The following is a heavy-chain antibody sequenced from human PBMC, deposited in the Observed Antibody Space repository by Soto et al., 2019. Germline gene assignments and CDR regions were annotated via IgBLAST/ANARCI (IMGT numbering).Heavy chain of an antibody. J-gene: IGHJ6*02. CDR1: GYTFSVYH. D-gene: IGHD4-4*01. CDR3: AKELQRGMDV. V-gene: IGHV1-2*02. Sequence: QVHLVQSGAEVKQPGASVKVSCKASGYTFSVYHMHWVRQAPGQGLEWMGWVHPNSGGTNYAQSLEGRVTMTRATSINTAYMELSRLTSDDTAVYYCAKELQRGMDVWGQGTTVNVSS. CDR2: VHPNSGGT.